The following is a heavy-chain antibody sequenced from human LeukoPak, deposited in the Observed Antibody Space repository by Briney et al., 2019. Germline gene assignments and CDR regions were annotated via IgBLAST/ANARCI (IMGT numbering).Heavy chain of an antibody. CDR2: ISTSSGTT. J-gene: IGHJ4*02. V-gene: IGHV3-23*01. CDR1: GFTFSSSA. CDR3: AKRGGRDGGIFLDYFDY. Sequence: GGSLRLSCAASGFTFSSSAMSWVRQAPGKGLEWVSSISTSSGTTSYADSVKGRFTISRDNSKNTLYLQMNSLRAEDTAVYYCAKRGGRDGGIFLDYFDYWGQGTLVTVSS. D-gene: IGHD2-21*01.